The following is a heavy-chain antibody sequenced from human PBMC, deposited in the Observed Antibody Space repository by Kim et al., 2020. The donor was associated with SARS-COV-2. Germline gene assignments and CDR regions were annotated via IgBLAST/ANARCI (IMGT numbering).Heavy chain of an antibody. J-gene: IGHJ5*02. V-gene: IGHV4-39*01. D-gene: IGHD6-13*01. CDR3: ARHISKQLVRWGWFDP. Sequence: SLKSRVTISVDTSKNQFSLKLSSVTAADTAVYYCARHISKQLVRWGWFDPWGQGTLVTVSS.